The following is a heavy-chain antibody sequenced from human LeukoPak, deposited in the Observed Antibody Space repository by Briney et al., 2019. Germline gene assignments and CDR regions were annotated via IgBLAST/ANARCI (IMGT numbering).Heavy chain of an antibody. CDR2: IKQDGSEK. CDR3: ARESITIFGVAEAFDI. V-gene: IGHV3-7*01. D-gene: IGHD3-3*01. J-gene: IGHJ3*02. CDR1: GFTFSSYW. Sequence: GGSLRLSCAASGFTFSSYWMSWVRQAPGKGLEWVANIKQDGSEKYYVDSVKGRFTISRDNAKNSLYLQMNSLRAEDTAVYYCARESITIFGVAEAFDIWGQGTMVTVSS.